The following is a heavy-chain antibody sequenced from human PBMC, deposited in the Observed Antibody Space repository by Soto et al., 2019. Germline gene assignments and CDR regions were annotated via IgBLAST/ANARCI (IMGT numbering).Heavy chain of an antibody. CDR2: ISGSGIST. D-gene: IGHD2-2*01. J-gene: IGHJ4*02. V-gene: IGHV3-23*01. CDR3: ARELMTAAGTPADC. Sequence: EVQLLESGGGLVQPGGSLRLSCRASGFTFSSYAMNWVRQAPGKGLEWVSSISGSGISTYYADSVKGRFTISRDNSENTLYLQVNSLRAEDTAVYYCARELMTAAGTPADCWGQGSLVTVSS. CDR1: GFTFSSYA.